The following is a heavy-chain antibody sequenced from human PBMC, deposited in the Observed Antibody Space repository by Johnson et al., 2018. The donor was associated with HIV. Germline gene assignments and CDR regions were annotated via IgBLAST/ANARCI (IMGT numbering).Heavy chain of an antibody. Sequence: VESGGGLVQPGRSLRLSCAASGFTFDDYAMHWVRQAPGKGLAWVSGISWNSGSIGYADSVKGRLTISRDNAKNTLYLQINSLRPEDTAVYYCARLPSGYSRDDLDIWGQGTMVTVSS. CDR3: ARLPSGYSRDDLDI. V-gene: IGHV3-9*01. CDR1: GFTFDDYA. J-gene: IGHJ3*02. CDR2: ISWNSGSI. D-gene: IGHD5-18*01.